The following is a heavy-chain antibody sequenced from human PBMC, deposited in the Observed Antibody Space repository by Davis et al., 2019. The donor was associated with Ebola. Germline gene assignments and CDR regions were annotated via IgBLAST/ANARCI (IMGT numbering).Heavy chain of an antibody. CDR1: GSTFNDFA. CDR3: VKDQAVAGSPLDH. J-gene: IGHJ4*02. D-gene: IGHD6-19*01. CDR2: ISSNGGRT. Sequence: PGGSLRLSCSVSGSTFNDFAMHWVRQTPRGGLEYVSAISSNGGRTYYADPVRGRFIISRDNSRNTLYLQMTSLRAEDTAVYYCVKDQAVAGSPLDHWGQGSLVTVSS. V-gene: IGHV3-64D*08.